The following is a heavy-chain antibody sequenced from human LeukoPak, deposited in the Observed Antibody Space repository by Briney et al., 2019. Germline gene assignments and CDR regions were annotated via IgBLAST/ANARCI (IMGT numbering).Heavy chain of an antibody. J-gene: IGHJ4*02. V-gene: IGHV3-53*01. D-gene: IGHD3-10*01. CDR2: IYSDGTT. CDR1: GFTVSSNY. Sequence: GGSLRLSCAASGFTVSSNYMSWVRQAPGKGLEWVAVIYSDGTTNYADSVRGRFTISRDNSRNTLYLQMNSLRPEDTAVYYCAREKGRGVISPYFDYWGQGTPVTVSS. CDR3: AREKGRGVISPYFDY.